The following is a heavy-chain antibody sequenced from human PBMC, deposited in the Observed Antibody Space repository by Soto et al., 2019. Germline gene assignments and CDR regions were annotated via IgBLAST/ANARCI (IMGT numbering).Heavy chain of an antibody. V-gene: IGHV3-21*01. CDR3: ARVGYDILTGFY. CDR1: GFTFSSYS. Sequence: AGGSLRLSCAASGFTFSSYSMNWVRQAPGKGLEWVSSISSSSSYIYYADSVKGRFTISRDNAKNSLYLQMNSLRAEGTAVYYCARVGYDILTGFYWGQGTLVTVSS. D-gene: IGHD3-9*01. CDR2: ISSSSSYI. J-gene: IGHJ4*02.